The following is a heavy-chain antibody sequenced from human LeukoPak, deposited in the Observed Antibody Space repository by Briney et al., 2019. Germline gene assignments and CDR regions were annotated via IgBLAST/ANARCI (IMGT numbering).Heavy chain of an antibody. J-gene: IGHJ4*02. D-gene: IGHD2-21*02. V-gene: IGHV4-59*01. CDR1: GGSISSYY. CDR2: IYYSGST. CDR3: ARAAQSRMVVTAAFDY. Sequence: SETLSLTCTVSGGSISSYYWSWIRQPPGKGLEWIGYIYYSGSTNYNPSLKSRVTISVDTSKNQFSLKLSSVTAADTAVYYCARAAQSRMVVTAAFDYWGQGTLVTVSS.